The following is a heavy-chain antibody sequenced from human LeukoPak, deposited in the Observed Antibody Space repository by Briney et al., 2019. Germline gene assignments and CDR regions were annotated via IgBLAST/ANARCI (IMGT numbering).Heavy chain of an antibody. CDR1: GGSFTGYS. J-gene: IGHJ4*02. Sequence: KPSETLSLTCAVYGGSFTGYSWRWIRQSPTKGLEWIGELNHNGNTYYNPSLKSRVTISVDTSKNQFSLKLSSVTAADTAVYYCATQILLCHYYWGQGTLVTVSS. D-gene: IGHD2/OR15-2a*01. CDR2: LNHNGNT. CDR3: ATQILLCHYY. V-gene: IGHV4-34*01.